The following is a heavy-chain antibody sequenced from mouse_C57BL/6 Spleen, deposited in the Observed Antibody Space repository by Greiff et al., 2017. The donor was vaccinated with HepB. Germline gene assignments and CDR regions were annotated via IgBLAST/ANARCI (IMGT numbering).Heavy chain of an antibody. CDR2: IYPSDSET. V-gene: IGHV1-61*01. CDR1: GYTFTSYW. D-gene: IGHD2-3*01. CDR3: ALYDGYRFAY. J-gene: IGHJ3*01. Sequence: QVQLQQPGAELVRPGSSVKLSCKASGYTFTSYWMDWVKQRPGQGLEWIGNIYPSDSETHYNQKFKDKATLTVDKSSSTAYMQLSSLTSEDSAVYYCALYDGYRFAYWGQGTLVTVSA.